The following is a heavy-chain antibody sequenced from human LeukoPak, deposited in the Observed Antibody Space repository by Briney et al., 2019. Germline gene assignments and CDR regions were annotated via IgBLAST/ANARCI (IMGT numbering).Heavy chain of an antibody. V-gene: IGHV1-2*02. Sequence: ASVKVSCKASGYTFTGYFMHWLRQAPGQGLERMGWINPNSGGTNYAQKFQGRVTLTRDTSISTAYMDLSRLRSDDTTVYYCAREAGIHSSGSYWGQGTLVTVSS. CDR1: GYTFTGYF. D-gene: IGHD6-19*01. J-gene: IGHJ4*02. CDR2: INPNSGGT. CDR3: AREAGIHSSGSY.